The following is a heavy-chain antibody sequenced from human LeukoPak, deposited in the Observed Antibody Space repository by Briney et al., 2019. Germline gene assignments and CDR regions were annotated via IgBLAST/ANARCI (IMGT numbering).Heavy chain of an antibody. D-gene: IGHD3-22*01. J-gene: IGHJ4*02. V-gene: IGHV4-39*07. CDR1: GDSISSSSSY. CDR3: ARDPVYDSSGYYYVGGNY. Sequence: SETLSLTCTVSGDSISSSSSYWGWIRQPPGKGLEWIGSIYYSGSTYYNPSLKSRVTISVDTSKNQFSLKLSSVTAADTAVYYCARDPVYDSSGYYYVGGNYWGQGTLVTVSS. CDR2: IYYSGST.